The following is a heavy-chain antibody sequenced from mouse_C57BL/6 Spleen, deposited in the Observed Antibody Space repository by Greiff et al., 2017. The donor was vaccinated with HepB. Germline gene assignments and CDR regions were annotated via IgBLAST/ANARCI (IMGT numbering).Heavy chain of an antibody. CDR1: GFTFSDYG. V-gene: IGHV5-17*01. CDR2: ISSGNSTI. J-gene: IGHJ4*01. Sequence: EVMLVESGGGLVKPGGSLKLSCAASGFTFSDYGMHWVRQAPEKGLEWVAYISSGNSTIYYADTVKGRFTISRDNAKNTLFLQMTSLRSEDTAMYYCANNPMDYWGQGPSVTVSS. CDR3: ANNPMDY.